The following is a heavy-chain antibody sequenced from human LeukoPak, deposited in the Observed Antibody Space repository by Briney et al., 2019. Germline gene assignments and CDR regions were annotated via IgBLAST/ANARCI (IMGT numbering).Heavy chain of an antibody. D-gene: IGHD3-10*01. V-gene: IGHV3-21*01. CDR3: ARDMVKGAPDYLDY. CDR2: ISTSSTYI. Sequence: GGSLRLSCAASGFTFSCCSMSWVRQAPGKGLEWVSSISTSSTYIYYADSVKGRFTISRDDSKNTLFLQMDSLKTEDTALYYCARDMVKGAPDYLDYWGQGTLVTVSS. J-gene: IGHJ4*02. CDR1: GFTFSCCS.